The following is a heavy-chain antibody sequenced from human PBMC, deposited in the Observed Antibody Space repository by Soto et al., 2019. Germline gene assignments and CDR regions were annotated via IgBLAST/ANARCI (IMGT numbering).Heavy chain of an antibody. CDR2: INSDGSST. CDR1: GFTFSSYW. V-gene: IGHV3-74*01. J-gene: IGHJ4*02. CDR3: ARGPYSSGYYVGDC. Sequence: GGSLRLSCAASGFTFSSYWMHWVRQAPGKGLVWVSRINSDGSSTNYADSVKGRFTISRDNAKNTLYLQMNSLRAEDTAVYYCARGPYSSGYYVGDCWGQGTLVTVSS. D-gene: IGHD6-19*01.